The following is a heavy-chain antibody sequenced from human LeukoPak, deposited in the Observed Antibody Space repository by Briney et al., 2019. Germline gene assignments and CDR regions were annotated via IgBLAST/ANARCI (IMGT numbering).Heavy chain of an antibody. J-gene: IGHJ4*02. CDR2: ISGSGGST. V-gene: IGHV3-23*01. CDR1: GFTFSNYA. CDR3: AKDRVYYYDSSGYYSDY. D-gene: IGHD3-22*01. Sequence: GGSLRLSCTASGFTFSNYAMSWVRQAPGKGLEWVSVISGSGGSTYYADSVKGRFTISRDSSKNTLYLQMNSLKAEDTAVYYCAKDRVYYYDSSGYYSDYWGQGTLVTVSS.